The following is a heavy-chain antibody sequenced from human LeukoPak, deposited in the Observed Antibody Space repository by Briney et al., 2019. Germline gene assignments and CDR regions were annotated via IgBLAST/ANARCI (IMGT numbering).Heavy chain of an antibody. V-gene: IGHV1-69*13. CDR3: ARDSHSGYELEWSSGWYDY. CDR1: GGTFSSYA. Sequence: VASVKVSCKAFGGTFSSYAISWVRQAPGQGLEWMGGIIPIFGTANYAQKFQGRVTITADESTSTAYMELSSLRSEDTAVYYCARDSHSGYELEWSSGWYDYWGQGTLVTVSS. J-gene: IGHJ4*02. CDR2: IIPIFGTA. D-gene: IGHD6-19*01.